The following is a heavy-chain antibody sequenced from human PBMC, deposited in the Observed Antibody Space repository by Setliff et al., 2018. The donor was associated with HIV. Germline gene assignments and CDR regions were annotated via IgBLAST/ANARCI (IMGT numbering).Heavy chain of an antibody. D-gene: IGHD6-19*01. CDR2: IYSSGNT. CDR3: VRGPQWLVQKGRVYYFDY. J-gene: IGHJ4*02. CDR1: GGSIRSDSYY. Sequence: SETLSLTCTVSGGSIRSDSYYWTWIRQPAGEGLEWIGRIYSSGNTNYNPSLESRVTISVDTSKNQVSLKLNSMTAADTAVYFCVRGPQWLVQKGRVYYFDYWGQGALVTVS. V-gene: IGHV4-61*02.